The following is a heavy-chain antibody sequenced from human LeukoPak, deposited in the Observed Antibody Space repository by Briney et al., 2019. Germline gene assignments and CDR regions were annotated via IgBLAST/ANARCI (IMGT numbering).Heavy chain of an antibody. CDR2: ISYDGSNK. Sequence: PGGSLRLSCAASGFTFSSYGMHWVRQAPGKGLEWVAVISYDGSNKYYADSVKGRFTISRDNSKNTLYLQMNSLRAEDTAVYYCAKVAPDCSSTSCHDYWGQGTLVTVSS. CDR3: AKVAPDCSSTSCHDY. J-gene: IGHJ4*02. CDR1: GFTFSSYG. D-gene: IGHD2-2*01. V-gene: IGHV3-30*18.